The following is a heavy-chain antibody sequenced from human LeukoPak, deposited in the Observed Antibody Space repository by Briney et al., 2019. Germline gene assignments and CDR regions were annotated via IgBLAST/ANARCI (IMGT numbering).Heavy chain of an antibody. D-gene: IGHD4-17*01. CDR3: ARETTGLARYFDY. CDR2: IYTSGST. V-gene: IGHV4-4*07. CDR1: GNSISSYY. Sequence: PSETLSLTCTVSGNSISSYYWSWIRQPAGKGLEWIGRIYTSGSTNYNPSLKSRVTMSVDTSKNQFPLNLSSVTAADTAVYYCARETTGLARYFDYWGQGTLVTVSS. J-gene: IGHJ4*02.